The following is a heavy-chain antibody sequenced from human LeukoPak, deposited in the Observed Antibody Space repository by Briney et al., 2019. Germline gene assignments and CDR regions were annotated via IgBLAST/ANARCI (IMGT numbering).Heavy chain of an antibody. J-gene: IGHJ4*02. D-gene: IGHD2-15*01. V-gene: IGHV3-30*04. CDR3: ARGYCSGGSCYLIDY. Sequence: GGSLRLSCAASGFTFSSYATHWVRQAPGKGLEWVAVISYDGSNKYYADSVKGRFTISRDNSKNTLYLQMNSLRAEDTAVYYCARGYCSGGSCYLIDYWGQGTLVTVSS. CDR2: ISYDGSNK. CDR1: GFTFSSYA.